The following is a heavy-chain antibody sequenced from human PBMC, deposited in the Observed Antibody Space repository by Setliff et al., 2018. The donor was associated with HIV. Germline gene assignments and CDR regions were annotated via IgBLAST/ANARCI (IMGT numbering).Heavy chain of an antibody. V-gene: IGHV3-7*01. CDR1: GFTFSSFW. CDR3: ARDPPGSGFHLDY. J-gene: IGHJ4*02. CDR2: IDQDGSEN. D-gene: IGHD5-12*01. Sequence: GGSLRLSCAASGFTFSSFWMSWVRQAPGKGLEWVANIDQDGSENYYVDSVKGRFTISRDNSKNTMYLQMNTLRVEDTAVYYCARDPPGSGFHLDYWGQGTPVTVSS.